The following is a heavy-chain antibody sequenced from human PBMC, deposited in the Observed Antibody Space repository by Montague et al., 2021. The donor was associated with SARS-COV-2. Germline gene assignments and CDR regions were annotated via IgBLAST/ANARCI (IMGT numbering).Heavy chain of an antibody. J-gene: IGHJ3*02. CDR1: GGSVSSYY. Sequence: SETLSLTCTVSGGSVSSYYWGWIRQPPGKGLEWIGSIYYSGSTYYNPSLKSRVTISVDTSKNQFSLKLSSVTAADTAVYYGARQENSSGWFKPDAFDIWGQGTMVTVSS. V-gene: IGHV4-39*01. CDR3: ARQENSSGWFKPDAFDI. CDR2: IYYSGST. D-gene: IGHD6-19*01.